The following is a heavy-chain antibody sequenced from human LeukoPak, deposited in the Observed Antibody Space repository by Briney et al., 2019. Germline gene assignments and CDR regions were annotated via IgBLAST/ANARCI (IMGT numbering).Heavy chain of an antibody. Sequence: GGSLRLSCAASGFTFSSYWMSWFRQAPGKGLEWVAFIKQDGSEKYYVDSVKGRFTISRDNAENSLYLQMNSPRADDTAVYFCVRGFSYSEDYFDYWGQGTLVTVSS. V-gene: IGHV3-7*05. CDR2: IKQDGSEK. CDR1: GFTFSSYW. J-gene: IGHJ4*02. D-gene: IGHD5-18*01. CDR3: VRGFSYSEDYFDY.